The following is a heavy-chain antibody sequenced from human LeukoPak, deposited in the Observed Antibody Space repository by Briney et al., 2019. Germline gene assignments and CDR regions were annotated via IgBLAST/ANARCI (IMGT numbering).Heavy chain of an antibody. J-gene: IGHJ4*02. Sequence: ASVEASCKASGYTFTGYYMHWVRQAPGQGLEWMGWINPNSGGANYAQKFQGRVTMTRDTSISTAYMELSRLRSDDTAVYYCARDRKQWLVLDYWGQGTLVTVSS. CDR1: GYTFTGYY. V-gene: IGHV1-2*02. CDR2: INPNSGGA. D-gene: IGHD6-19*01. CDR3: ARDRKQWLVLDY.